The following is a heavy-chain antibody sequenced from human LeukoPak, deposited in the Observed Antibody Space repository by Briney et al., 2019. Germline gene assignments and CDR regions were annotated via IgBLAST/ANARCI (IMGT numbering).Heavy chain of an antibody. V-gene: IGHV3-21*01. CDR3: ARDRGGRSPSYFDY. CDR1: GFTFSTYS. D-gene: IGHD3-10*01. CDR2: ISSSSSYI. J-gene: IGHJ4*02. Sequence: GGSLRLSCAASGFTFSTYSIIWVRQAPGKGLEWVSSISSSSSYIYYADSVKGRFTISRDNAKNSLYLQTNSLRGEDTAVYYCARDRGGRSPSYFDYWGQGTLVTVSS.